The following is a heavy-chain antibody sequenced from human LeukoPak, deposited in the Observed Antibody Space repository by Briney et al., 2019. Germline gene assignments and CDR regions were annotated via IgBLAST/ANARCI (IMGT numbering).Heavy chain of an antibody. CDR3: ARDPGYYSSGWLDY. D-gene: IGHD6-19*01. V-gene: IGHV1-69*05. CDR2: IIPIFGTA. J-gene: IGHJ4*02. Sequence: ASVKVSCKASGGTFSSYAISWVRQAPGQGLEWMGRIIPIFGTANYAQKFQGRVTITTDESTSTAYMELSSLRSEDTAVYYCARDPGYYSSGWLDYWGQGTLVTVSS. CDR1: GGTFSSYA.